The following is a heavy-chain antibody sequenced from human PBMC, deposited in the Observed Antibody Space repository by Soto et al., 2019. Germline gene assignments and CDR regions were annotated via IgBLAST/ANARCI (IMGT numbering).Heavy chain of an antibody. V-gene: IGHV4-59*01. CDR3: SRAPSAYSRGYGMDV. D-gene: IGHD5-18*01. CDR2: VYYSGTT. CDR1: GGSISRYS. J-gene: IGHJ6*02. Sequence: SETLSLTCTVSGGSISRYSWSWIRQPPGKGLEWIGYVYYSGTTNYNPSLRSRVTISVDTSNNQFSLRLSSVTAADTAVYYCSRAPSAYSRGYGMDVWGQGTTVTVSS.